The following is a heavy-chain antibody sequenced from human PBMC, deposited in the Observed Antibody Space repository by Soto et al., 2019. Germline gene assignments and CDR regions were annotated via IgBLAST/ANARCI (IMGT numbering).Heavy chain of an antibody. D-gene: IGHD2-2*01. CDR3: AGYCSSTSCRRFDY. J-gene: IGHJ4*02. Sequence: SETLSLTCAVYCGSFSGYYWSWIRQPPGKGLEWIGEINHSGSTNYNPSLKSRVTISVDTSKNQFSLKLSSVTAADTAVYYCAGYCSSTSCRRFDYWGQGTLVTVSS. CDR1: CGSFSGYY. V-gene: IGHV4-34*01. CDR2: INHSGST.